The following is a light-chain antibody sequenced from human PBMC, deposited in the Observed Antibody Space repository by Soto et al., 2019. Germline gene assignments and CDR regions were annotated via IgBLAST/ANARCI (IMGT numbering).Light chain of an antibody. J-gene: IGKJ3*01. CDR2: GAS. CDR3: QQYNNWPPFT. CDR1: QSVSSN. V-gene: IGKV3-15*01. Sequence: EIVMTQSPATLSVSPGERATLSCRVSQSVSSNLAWYQQKPGQAPRLLIYGASTRAPGIPARFSGSGSGTEFTLTISSLQSEDFAVYYCQQYNNWPPFTFGPGTKVDI.